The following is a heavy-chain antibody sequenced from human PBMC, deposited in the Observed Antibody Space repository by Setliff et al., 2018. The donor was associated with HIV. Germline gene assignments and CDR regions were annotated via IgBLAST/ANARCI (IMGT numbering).Heavy chain of an antibody. CDR1: GDSIISGDYY. V-gene: IGHV4-30-4*08. J-gene: IGHJ4*02. CDR2: IHYKGNI. D-gene: IGHD6-19*01. Sequence: SETLSLTCTVSGDSIISGDYYWSWIRQSPGKGLEWIGHIHYKGNIDYNASLQRRVTISVDTSKNQVSLKLNSMTAADTAVYFCVRGPQWLVQKGRVYYFDYWGQGTLVTVSS. CDR3: VRGPQWLVQKGRVYYFDY.